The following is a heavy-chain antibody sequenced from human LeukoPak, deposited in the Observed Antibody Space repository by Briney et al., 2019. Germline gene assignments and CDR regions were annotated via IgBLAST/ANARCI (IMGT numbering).Heavy chain of an antibody. J-gene: IGHJ6*03. CDR3: ARDLYVLLKHYYMDV. V-gene: IGHV1-2*02. D-gene: IGHD3-10*01. Sequence: VRQAPGQXLEWMGWINPNSGGTNYAQKFQGRVTMTRDTSISTAYMELSRLRSDDTAVYYCARDLYVLLKHYYMDVWGKGTTVTVSS. CDR2: INPNSGGT.